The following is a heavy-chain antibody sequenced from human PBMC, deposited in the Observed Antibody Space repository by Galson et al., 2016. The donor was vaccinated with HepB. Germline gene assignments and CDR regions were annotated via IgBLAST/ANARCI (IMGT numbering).Heavy chain of an antibody. CDR2: FSRDGNYI. V-gene: IGHV3-30*03. Sequence: SLRLSCAASGFTFSDYGMHWVRQAPGKGLEWVAFFSRDGNYIYYADSVRGRFTISRDISKDTVNLQMNNLRTEDTAVYYCARGGTGRLAYYYYGMDVWGPGTTVTVSS. J-gene: IGHJ6*02. CDR1: GFTFSDYG. CDR3: ARGGTGRLAYYYYGMDV. D-gene: IGHD1-1*01.